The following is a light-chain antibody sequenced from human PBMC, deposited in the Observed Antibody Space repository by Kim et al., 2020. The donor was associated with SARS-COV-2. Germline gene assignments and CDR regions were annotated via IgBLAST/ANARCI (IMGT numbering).Light chain of an antibody. CDR1: QSLVHSDGKTY. J-gene: IGKJ1*01. CDR2: EVS. CDR3: MQSIYWPWT. Sequence: PASIPCRSAQSLVHSDGKTYLNWFRQRPGQSPRRLIYEVSKRDSGAPDRFSGSGSGTDFTLEISRVEAEDIGVYYCMQSIYWPWTFGQGTKVDIK. V-gene: IGKV2-30*02.